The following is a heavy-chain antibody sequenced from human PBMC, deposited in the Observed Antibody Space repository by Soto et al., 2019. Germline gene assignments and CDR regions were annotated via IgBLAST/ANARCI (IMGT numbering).Heavy chain of an antibody. CDR1: GFTSDDYA. Sequence: GGSLRLSCAASGFTSDDYAMHWVRQAPGKGLEWVSGISWNSGSIGYADSVKGRFTISRDNAKNSLYLQMNSLRAEDTALYYCAKDKGSIAARLDYWGQGTLVTVSS. D-gene: IGHD6-6*01. CDR2: ISWNSGSI. J-gene: IGHJ4*02. V-gene: IGHV3-9*02. CDR3: AKDKGSIAARLDY.